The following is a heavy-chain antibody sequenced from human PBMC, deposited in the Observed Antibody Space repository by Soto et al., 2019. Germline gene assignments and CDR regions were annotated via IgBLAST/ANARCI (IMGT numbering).Heavy chain of an antibody. CDR1: GGSFTSPNCF. CDR2: MYYNGNT. CDR3: ARTVITTVPTDLTARLLTDWFDP. V-gene: IGHV4-39*07. D-gene: IGHD4-4*01. J-gene: IGHJ5*02. Sequence: SETLSLPCTVSGGSFTSPNCFRGWIRQPPGKGREWIGYMYYNGNTIYSPSLESRVTMSVDTSKNQFSLKLSSVTAADTAVYYCARTVITTVPTDLTARLLTDWFDPWGQGTLVTVSS.